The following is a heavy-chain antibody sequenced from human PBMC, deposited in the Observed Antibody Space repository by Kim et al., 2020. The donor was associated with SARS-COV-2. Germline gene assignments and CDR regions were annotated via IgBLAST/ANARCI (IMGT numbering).Heavy chain of an antibody. CDR1: GFTFSFYW. D-gene: IGHD6-13*01. CDR2: INSDGSRT. CDR3: AREDGSSSWSWFDP. Sequence: GGSLRLSCAASGFTFSFYWMHWVRQAPGSGLVWVSRINSDGSRTTYADFVKGRFTISRDNAKNTLYLQMNSLTAEDTAVYFCAREDGSSSWSWFDPWGQGTLVTVSS. J-gene: IGHJ5*02. V-gene: IGHV3-74*03.